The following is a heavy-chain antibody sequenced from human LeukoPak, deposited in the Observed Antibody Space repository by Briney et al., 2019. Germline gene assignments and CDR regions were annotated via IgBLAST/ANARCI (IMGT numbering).Heavy chain of an antibody. CDR3: ARDERPFQEEAFDI. V-gene: IGHV4-61*02. CDR2: IYTSGST. J-gene: IGHJ3*02. Sequence: SETLSLTCIVSGDSISSGNYYWSWIRQPAGKGLEWIGRIYTSGSTNYNPSLKSRVTISIDTSKNQLSLKLSSVTAADTAVYYCARDERPFQEEAFDIWGQGTMVTVSS. CDR1: GDSISSGNYY.